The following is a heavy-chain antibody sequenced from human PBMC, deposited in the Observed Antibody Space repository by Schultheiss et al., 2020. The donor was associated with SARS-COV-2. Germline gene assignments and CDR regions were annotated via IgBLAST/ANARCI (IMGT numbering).Heavy chain of an antibody. D-gene: IGHD6-13*01. J-gene: IGHJ4*02. Sequence: ASVKVSCKASGYTFTSYGISWVRQAPGQGLEWMGWISAYNGNTNYAQKLQGRVTMTRDTSISTAYMELSRLRSDDTAVYYCARDLGIASREGYWGQGTLSPSPQ. CDR2: ISAYNGNT. CDR3: ARDLGIASREGY. V-gene: IGHV1-18*01. CDR1: GYTFTSYG.